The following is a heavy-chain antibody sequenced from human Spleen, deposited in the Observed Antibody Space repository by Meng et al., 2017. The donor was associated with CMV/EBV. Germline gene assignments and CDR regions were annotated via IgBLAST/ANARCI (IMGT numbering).Heavy chain of an antibody. CDR2: INQDESEK. D-gene: IGHD2-2*01. Sequence: GGSLRLSCAASGFAFSSHWMNWVRQAPGKGLEWVATINQDESEKYYLDSVKGRFTISRDNAKNSLSLQMNSLRVEDTAVYYCARDYCSSKTCFGMDVWGQGTTVTVSS. J-gene: IGHJ6*02. V-gene: IGHV3-7*01. CDR3: ARDYCSSKTCFGMDV. CDR1: GFAFSSHW.